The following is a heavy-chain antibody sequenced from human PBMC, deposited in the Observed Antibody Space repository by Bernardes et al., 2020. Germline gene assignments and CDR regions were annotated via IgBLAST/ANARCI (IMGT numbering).Heavy chain of an antibody. CDR2: IDPSDSYT. CDR1: GYSFTSYW. CDR3: ASQTGGALGYCSGGSCYPSGWFDP. V-gene: IGHV5-10-1*01. Sequence: GESLKISCKGSGYSFTSYWISWVRQMPGKGLEWMGRIDPSDSYTNYSPSFQGHVTISADKSISTAYLQWSSLKASDTAMYYCASQTGGALGYCSGGSCYPSGWFDPWGQGTLVTVSS. J-gene: IGHJ5*02. D-gene: IGHD2-15*01.